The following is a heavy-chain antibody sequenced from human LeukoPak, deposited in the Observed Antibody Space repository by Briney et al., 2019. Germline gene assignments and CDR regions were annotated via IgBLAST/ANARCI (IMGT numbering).Heavy chain of an antibody. D-gene: IGHD2-2*01. CDR1: GYSFTSNY. Sequence: ASVKVSCKASGYSFTSNYIHWVRQAPGQGLEWMGMIYPRDGSTSYAQKFQGRVTVTRDTSTSTVHMELSSLRSEDTAVYYCARANIVVVPDIDTHYYYYGMDVWGQGTTVTISS. CDR2: IYPRDGST. J-gene: IGHJ6*02. V-gene: IGHV1-46*01. CDR3: ARANIVVVPDIDTHYYYYGMDV.